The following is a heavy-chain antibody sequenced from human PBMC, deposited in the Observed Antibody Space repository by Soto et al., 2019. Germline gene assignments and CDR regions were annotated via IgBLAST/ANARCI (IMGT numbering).Heavy chain of an antibody. Sequence: EVQLVESGGGLVQPGGSLRLSCAASGFTFSSYWMSWVRQAPGKGLEWVANIKQDGSEKYYVDSVKGRFTISRDNAKNSLYLQMNSLRAEDTAVYYCARVAREDDYSNYWGSFDYWGQGTLVTVSS. CDR1: GFTFSSYW. J-gene: IGHJ4*02. CDR2: IKQDGSEK. CDR3: ARVAREDDYSNYWGSFDY. V-gene: IGHV3-7*01. D-gene: IGHD4-4*01.